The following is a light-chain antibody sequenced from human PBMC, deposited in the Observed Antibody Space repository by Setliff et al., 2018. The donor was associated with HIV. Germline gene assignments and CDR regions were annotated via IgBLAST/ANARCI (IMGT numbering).Light chain of an antibody. CDR2: EVS. CDR1: SSDVGSYNL. CDR3: NSYRSRSTDV. Sequence: QSALTQPASVSGSPGQSITISCTGTSSDVGSYNLVSWYQQHPGKAPKLMIYEVSKRPSGVSNRFSGSKSGNTASLTISGLQAEDETDYYCNSYRSRSTDVFGTGTKVTVL. V-gene: IGLV2-14*02. J-gene: IGLJ1*01.